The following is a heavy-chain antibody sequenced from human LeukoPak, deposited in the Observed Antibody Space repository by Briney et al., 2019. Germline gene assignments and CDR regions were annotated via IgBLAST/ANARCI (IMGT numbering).Heavy chain of an antibody. V-gene: IGHV3-7*01. Sequence: GGSLRLSCAASGFTFSTYWMSWVRQAPGKGLEWVANIKQDGSEKYYVDSAKGRFTISRDDAKTSLFLQMNSLRPEDTAVYYCARRYRTTWGFDYWGQGTLVTVSS. CDR3: ARRYRTTWGFDY. D-gene: IGHD2/OR15-2a*01. J-gene: IGHJ4*02. CDR2: IKQDGSEK. CDR1: GFTFSTYW.